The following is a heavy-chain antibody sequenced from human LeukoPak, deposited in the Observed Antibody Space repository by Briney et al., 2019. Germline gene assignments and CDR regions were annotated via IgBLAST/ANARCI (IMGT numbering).Heavy chain of an antibody. Sequence: SESLSLTCTVSGGSISSSSYYWGWIRQPPGKGLEWIGSIYYSGSTYYNPSLKSRVTISVDTSKNQFSLKLSSVTAADTAVYYCARSDPLADWFDPWGQGTLVTVSS. CDR1: GGSISSSSYY. J-gene: IGHJ5*02. V-gene: IGHV4-39*01. CDR3: ARSDPLADWFDP. CDR2: IYYSGST. D-gene: IGHD3-16*02.